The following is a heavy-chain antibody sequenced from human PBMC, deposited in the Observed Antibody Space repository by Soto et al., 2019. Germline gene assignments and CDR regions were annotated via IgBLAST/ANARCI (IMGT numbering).Heavy chain of an antibody. D-gene: IGHD2-2*01. CDR3: VWQETYTSSFH. Sequence: GGSLRLSCAASGFTLSRVWMTWVRQAPGKGLGWVGRIKNKIDGWTTDYAAPVKGRFTISRDDSRNMLFLEMNSLEVEGTAVYFCVWQETYTSSFHWGQGTLVTVSS. J-gene: IGHJ4*02. CDR2: IKNKIDGWTT. V-gene: IGHV3-15*01. CDR1: GFTLSRVW.